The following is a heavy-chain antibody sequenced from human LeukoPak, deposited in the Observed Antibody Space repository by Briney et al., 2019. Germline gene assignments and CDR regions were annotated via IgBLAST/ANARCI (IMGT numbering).Heavy chain of an antibody. J-gene: IGHJ4*02. CDR1: GYTFTSYD. V-gene: IGHV1-2*02. CDR2: INPNSGGT. Sequence: SVKVSCKASGYTFTSYDINWVRQATGQGLEWMGWINPNSGGTNYAQKFQGRVTMTRDTSISTAYMELSRLRSDDTAVYYCARANPHFDYWGQGTLVTVSS. CDR3: ARANPHFDY.